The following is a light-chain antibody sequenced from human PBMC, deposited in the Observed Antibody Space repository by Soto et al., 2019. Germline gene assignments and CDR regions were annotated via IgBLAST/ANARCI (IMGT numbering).Light chain of an antibody. J-gene: IGKJ2*01. Sequence: DIQMTQSPSSLSASVGDRVTITCRASQSISGYLNWYQQKPGRAPNLLIYTAFSLQSGVPSRFSGSASGTDFTLTISSLQPEDFATYYCQQSHSTPPTFGPGTKLEIK. CDR2: TAF. CDR1: QSISGY. V-gene: IGKV1-39*01. CDR3: QQSHSTPPT.